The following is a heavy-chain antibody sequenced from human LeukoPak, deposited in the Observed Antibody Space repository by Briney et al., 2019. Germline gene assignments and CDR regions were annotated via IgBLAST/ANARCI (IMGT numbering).Heavy chain of an antibody. CDR3: ATEILGAPTPGAY. CDR2: VHRSGRT. J-gene: IGHJ4*02. Sequence: PSETLALTCAVSIDSTSGNYWSWVRQSPGKGLEWIGEVHRSGRTNYMPSLKSRVTISIDKSKDQISLDLTSVTAADTAVHYCATEILGAPTPGAYWGQGTLVTVSS. CDR1: IDSTSGNY. V-gene: IGHV4-4*02. D-gene: IGHD2-8*02.